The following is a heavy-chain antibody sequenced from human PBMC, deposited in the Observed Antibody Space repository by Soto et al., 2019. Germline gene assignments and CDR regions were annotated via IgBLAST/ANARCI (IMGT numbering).Heavy chain of an antibody. CDR2: IYSGGST. Sequence: GGSLRLSCAASGFTVSSNYMSWVRQAPGKGLEWVSVIYSGGSTYYADSVKGRFTISRDNSKNTLYLQMNSLRAEDTAVYYCARDTRGYYDSSGYNIGAENYGMDVWGQGTTVTVSS. CDR3: ARDTRGYYDSSGYNIGAENYGMDV. V-gene: IGHV3-53*01. D-gene: IGHD3-22*01. J-gene: IGHJ6*02. CDR1: GFTVSSNY.